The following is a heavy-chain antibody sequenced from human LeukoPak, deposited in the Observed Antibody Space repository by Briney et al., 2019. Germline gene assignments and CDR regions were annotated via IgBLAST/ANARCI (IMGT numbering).Heavy chain of an antibody. D-gene: IGHD2-15*01. CDR3: ARILGYCSGGSCYRSSYWYFDL. CDR2: INHSGST. J-gene: IGHJ2*01. V-gene: IGHV4-34*01. CDR1: GGSFSGYY. Sequence: PSETLSLTCAVYGGSFSGYYWSRIRQPPGKGLEWIGEINHSGSTNYNPSLKSRVTISVDTSKNQFSLKLSSVTAADTAVYYCARILGYCSGGSCYRSSYWYFDLWGRGTLVTVYS.